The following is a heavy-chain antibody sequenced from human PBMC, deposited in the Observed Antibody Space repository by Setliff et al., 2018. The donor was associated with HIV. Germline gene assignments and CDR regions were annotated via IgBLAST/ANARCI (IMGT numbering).Heavy chain of an antibody. CDR2: IGTLSDT. CDR3: ARAGRRHYYGSGSYAVFDY. V-gene: IGHV3-13*01. J-gene: IGHJ4*02. Sequence: AGSLRLSCAASGFTFRSFDMHWVRQAPGKGLEWVSCIGTLSDTYYPNSVKGRFTISRDNAKNSLYLQMNGLRAGDTAVYFCARAGRRHYYGSGSYAVFDYWGQGIVVTVSS. D-gene: IGHD3-10*01. CDR1: GFTFRSFD.